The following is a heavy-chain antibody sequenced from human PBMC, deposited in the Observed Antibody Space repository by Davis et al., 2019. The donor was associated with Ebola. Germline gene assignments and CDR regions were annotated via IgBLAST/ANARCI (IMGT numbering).Heavy chain of an antibody. J-gene: IGHJ4*02. D-gene: IGHD6-19*01. CDR3: ARDGARGWNFDS. V-gene: IGHV3-30-3*01. CDR2: ISYDGSNK. CDR1: GFTFSSYA. Sequence: PGGSLRLSCAASGFTFSSYAMHWVRQAPGKGLEWVAVISYDGSNKYYADSVKGRFTISRDNSKNTLYLQMNSLRAEDTAVYYCARDGARGWNFDSWGQGVLVTVSS.